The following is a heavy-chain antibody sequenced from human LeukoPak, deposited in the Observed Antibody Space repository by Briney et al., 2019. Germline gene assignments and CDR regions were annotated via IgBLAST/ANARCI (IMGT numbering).Heavy chain of an antibody. D-gene: IGHD2-15*01. J-gene: IGHJ4*02. V-gene: IGHV4-59*01. Sequence: PSETLSLTCTVSGGSISSYYWSWIRQPPGKGLEWIGYTYYSGSTNYNPSLKSRVPISVDTSKNQFSLKLSSVTAADTAVYYCARSGIGYFDYWGQGNLVTVSS. CDR2: TYYSGST. CDR3: ARSGIGYFDY. CDR1: GGSISSYY.